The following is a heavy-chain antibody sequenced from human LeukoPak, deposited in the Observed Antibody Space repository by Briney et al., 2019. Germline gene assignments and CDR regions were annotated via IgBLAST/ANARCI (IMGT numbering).Heavy chain of an antibody. Sequence: GGSLRLSCAASGFTFSSYSMNWVRQAPGKGLEWVSSISSSSSYIYYADSVKGRFTISRDNAKNSLYLQMNSLRAEDTAVYYCARDGKQWLTRENYFDYWGQGTLVTVSS. CDR1: GFTFSSYS. J-gene: IGHJ4*02. CDR3: ARDGKQWLTRENYFDY. D-gene: IGHD6-19*01. CDR2: ISSSSSYI. V-gene: IGHV3-21*01.